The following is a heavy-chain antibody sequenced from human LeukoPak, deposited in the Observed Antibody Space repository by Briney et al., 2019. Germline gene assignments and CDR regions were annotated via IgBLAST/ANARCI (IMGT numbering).Heavy chain of an antibody. V-gene: IGHV2-5*02. Sequence: ESGPTLVNPTQTLTLTCTFSGFSLSTSGVGVGWIRQPPGKALEWLAIDYWDDVKRYSPSLKSRFTIAKDTSKNQVVLTMTNMDPVDTATYYCARAWYNWNDYFYYMDVWGKGTTVTVSS. CDR1: GFSLSTSGVG. CDR2: DYWDDVK. D-gene: IGHD1-1*01. J-gene: IGHJ6*03. CDR3: ARAWYNWNDYFYYMDV.